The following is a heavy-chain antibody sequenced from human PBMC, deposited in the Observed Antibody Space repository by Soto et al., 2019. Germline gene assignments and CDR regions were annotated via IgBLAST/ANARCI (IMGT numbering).Heavy chain of an antibody. CDR1: GFTFSSYA. V-gene: IGHV3-23*01. CDR2: ISGIGGST. Sequence: PGGSLRLSCAASGFTFSSYAMSWVRQAPGKGLEWVSAISGIGGSTYYADSVKGRFTISRDNSTNTLYLQMNSLRAEHTAVYYCAKQGYSYYYYGMDVWGQGTTVTVSS. J-gene: IGHJ6*02. CDR3: AKQGYSYYYYGMDV.